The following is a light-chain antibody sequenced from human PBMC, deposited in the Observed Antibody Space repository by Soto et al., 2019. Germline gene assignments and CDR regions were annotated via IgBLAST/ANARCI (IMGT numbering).Light chain of an antibody. CDR3: EQSYTTPPWT. CDR2: DSS. CDR1: QSISSY. Sequence: DIQMTQSPSSLSASVGDRVTITCRASQSISSYLNWYQQKPGKAPKVLIYDSSSLQSWVPSRLSGSGSGTDFTLNISSLQHEDFETYYCEQSYTTPPWTFGQGTKVEIK. V-gene: IGKV1-39*01. J-gene: IGKJ1*01.